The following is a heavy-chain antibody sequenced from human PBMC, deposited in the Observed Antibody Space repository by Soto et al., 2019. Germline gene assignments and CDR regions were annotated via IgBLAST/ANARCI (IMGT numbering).Heavy chain of an antibody. V-gene: IGHV3-74*01. D-gene: IGHD6-13*01. J-gene: IGHJ3*02. CDR3: ASGYSSTWYNDFDI. Sequence: PEGSLRLSCAASGFTFSSYWMHWVRQAPGKGLVWVSRINTDGSSTNYADSVKGRFTISRDNAKNTLFLQMNSLRDEDTAVYYCASGYSSTWYNDFDIWGQGTMVTVSS. CDR2: INTDGSST. CDR1: GFTFSSYW.